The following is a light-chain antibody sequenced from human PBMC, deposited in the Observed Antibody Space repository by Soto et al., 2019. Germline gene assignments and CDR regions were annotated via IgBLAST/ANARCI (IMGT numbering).Light chain of an antibody. Sequence: DIQMTQSPSTLSASVGDRVTITCRASQSISSWLAWYQQKPGKAPKLLIYDASSLESGVLSRFSGSASGTEYTHAISSLHPDDFATYYCQQYNSYSPNTFGQGTKLEIK. CDR3: QQYNSYSPNT. J-gene: IGKJ2*01. CDR1: QSISSW. V-gene: IGKV1-5*01. CDR2: DAS.